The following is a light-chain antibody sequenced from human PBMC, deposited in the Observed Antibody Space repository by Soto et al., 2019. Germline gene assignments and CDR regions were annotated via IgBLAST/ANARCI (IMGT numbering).Light chain of an antibody. V-gene: IGKV3-20*01. CDR1: QSISDT. CDR2: GAS. J-gene: IGKJ1*01. CDR3: QQYGSRPWT. Sequence: EIVMTQSPVTLSVSPGGRATLSCRASQSISDTLAWYQQKPGQAPRLLLYGASSRATGIPDRFDGSGSGTDFTLTISRLEPEDFAVYYCQQYGSRPWTFGQGTKVDI.